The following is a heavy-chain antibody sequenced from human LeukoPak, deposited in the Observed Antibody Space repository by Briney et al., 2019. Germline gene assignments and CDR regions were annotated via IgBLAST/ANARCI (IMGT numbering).Heavy chain of an antibody. CDR2: INPNSGGT. D-gene: IGHD3-10*01. CDR3: AISGEAFDI. V-gene: IGHV1-2*02. J-gene: IGHJ3*02. Sequence: GASVKVSCKASGYTFTSYDINWVRQAPGQGLEWMGWINPNSGGTNYAQKFQGRVTMTRDTSISTAYMELSRLTSDDTAFYYCAISGEAFDIWGQGTMVTVSS. CDR1: GYTFTSYD.